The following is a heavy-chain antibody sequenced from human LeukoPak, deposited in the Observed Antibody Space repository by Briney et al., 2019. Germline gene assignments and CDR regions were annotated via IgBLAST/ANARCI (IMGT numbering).Heavy chain of an antibody. CDR2: LIPIFGTA. CDR3: ARSPEIYGDYLFDY. D-gene: IGHD4-17*01. V-gene: IGHV1-69*01. CDR1: GGPFSSYA. J-gene: IGHJ4*02. Sequence: SVKVSCRASGGPFSSYATSWVRRAPGQGFEWLGGLIPIFGTANYAQKFQGRVTITADESTSTAYMELSSLRSEDTAVYYCARSPEIYGDYLFDYWGQGTLVTVSS.